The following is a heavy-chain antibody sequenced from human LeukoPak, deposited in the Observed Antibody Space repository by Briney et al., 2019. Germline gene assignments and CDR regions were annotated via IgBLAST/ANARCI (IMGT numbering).Heavy chain of an antibody. V-gene: IGHV3-21*01. CDR2: ISSNNRYI. J-gene: IGHJ4*02. Sequence: GGSLRLSCAASGFTFSTYSMNWVRQAPGKGLEWVSSISSNNRYIYYADSVKGRFTISRDNAKNSLYLQMNSLRAEDTAVYYCARRYRGGCLNYWGQGTLVTVSS. CDR3: ARRYRGGCLNY. CDR1: GFTFSTYS. D-gene: IGHD6-19*01.